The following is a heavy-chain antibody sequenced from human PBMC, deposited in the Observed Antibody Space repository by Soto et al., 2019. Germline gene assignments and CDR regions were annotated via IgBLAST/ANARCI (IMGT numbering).Heavy chain of an antibody. CDR1: GFTFSSYA. J-gene: IGHJ6*02. V-gene: IGHV3-23*01. CDR2: ISGSGGST. CDR3: AKGDSPDLWFGELSAPYGMDV. D-gene: IGHD3-10*01. Sequence: VGSLRLSCAASGFTFSSYAMSWVRQAPGKGLEWVSAISGSGGSTYYADSVKGRFTISRDNSKNTLYLQMNSLRAEDTAVYYCAKGDSPDLWFGELSAPYGMDVWGQGTTVTVS.